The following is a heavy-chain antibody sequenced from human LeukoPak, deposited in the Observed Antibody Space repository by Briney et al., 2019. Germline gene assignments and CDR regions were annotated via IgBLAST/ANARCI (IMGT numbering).Heavy chain of an antibody. Sequence: GGSLRLSCEASGFTFSSDAMNWVRQAPGKGLEWVSSISVSGDKTWYADSVKGRFTISRDSSKSTLYLQMNGLRDEDTAVYYCARRYCGGDCYYFDYWGQGTLVSVSS. CDR2: ISVSGDKT. D-gene: IGHD2-21*02. CDR3: ARRYCGGDCYYFDY. J-gene: IGHJ4*02. V-gene: IGHV3-23*01. CDR1: GFTFSSDA.